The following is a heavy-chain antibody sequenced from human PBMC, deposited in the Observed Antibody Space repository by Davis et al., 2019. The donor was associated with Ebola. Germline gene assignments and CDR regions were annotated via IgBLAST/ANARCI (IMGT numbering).Heavy chain of an antibody. J-gene: IGHJ4*02. CDR2: INHSGST. CDR1: GGSFSGYF. V-gene: IGHV4-34*01. CDR3: ARRRGYSYGYLY. D-gene: IGHD5-18*01. Sequence: MPSETLSLTCAVYGGSFSGYFWTWIRQSPGKGLEWIGEINHSGSTNYNPSVKSRVTISVDTSKNQFSLKLSSVTAADTAVYYCARRRGYSYGYLYWGQGTLVTVSS.